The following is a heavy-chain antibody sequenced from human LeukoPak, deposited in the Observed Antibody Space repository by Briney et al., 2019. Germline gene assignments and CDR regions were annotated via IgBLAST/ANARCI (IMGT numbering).Heavy chain of an antibody. Sequence: GGSLRLSCAASGFTFSSYAMHWVRQAPGKGLEGVAVISYDGSNKYYADSVKGRFTISRDNAKNSLYLQMNSLRAEDTAVYYCARGGIAVAGLSYWGQGTLVTVSS. J-gene: IGHJ4*02. CDR3: ARGGIAVAGLSY. V-gene: IGHV3-30*04. CDR2: ISYDGSNK. CDR1: GFTFSSYA. D-gene: IGHD6-19*01.